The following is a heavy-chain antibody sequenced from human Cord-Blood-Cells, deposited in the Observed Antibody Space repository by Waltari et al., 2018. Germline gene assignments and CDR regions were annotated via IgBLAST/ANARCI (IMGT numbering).Heavy chain of an antibody. CDR3: AKQKGYCSSTSCFYYYYYMDV. D-gene: IGHD2-2*01. CDR2: VYSGGST. V-gene: IGHV3-53*01. J-gene: IGHJ6*03. CDR1: GFTVSSNY. Sequence: EVQLVESGGGLIQPGGSLRLSCAASGFTVSSNYMSWVRQAPGKGLEWVSVVYSGGSTYYADSVKGRCTISRDNSKNTLYLQMNSLRAEDTAVYYCAKQKGYCSSTSCFYYYYYMDVWGKGTTVTVSS.